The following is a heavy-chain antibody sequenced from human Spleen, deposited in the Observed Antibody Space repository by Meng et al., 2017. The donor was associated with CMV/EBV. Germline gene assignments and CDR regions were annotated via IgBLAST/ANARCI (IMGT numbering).Heavy chain of an antibody. V-gene: IGHV3-74*01. J-gene: IGHJ4*02. Sequence: SCAAYGFTFSSYWMHWVRQAPGKGLVWVSRINSDGSSTSYADSVKGRFTISRDNAKNTLYLQMNSLRAEDTAVYYCARTSGGTDFDYWGQGTLVTVSS. CDR1: GFTFSSYW. CDR2: INSDGSST. CDR3: ARTSGGTDFDY. D-gene: IGHD2-15*01.